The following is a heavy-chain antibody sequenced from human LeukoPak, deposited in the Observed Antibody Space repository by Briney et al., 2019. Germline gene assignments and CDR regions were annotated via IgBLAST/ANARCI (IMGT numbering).Heavy chain of an antibody. J-gene: IGHJ5*02. Sequence: SETLSLTCTVSGGSISRYSWNWIRQPPGKGLEWIGYNYYSGSTNYNPSLKSRVTMSVDTSKNQFSLKLSSVTAADTAVYYCAREVGGYSNYINWFDPWGQGTLVTVSS. D-gene: IGHD4-11*01. V-gene: IGHV4-59*12. CDR1: GGSISRYS. CDR2: NYYSGST. CDR3: AREVGGYSNYINWFDP.